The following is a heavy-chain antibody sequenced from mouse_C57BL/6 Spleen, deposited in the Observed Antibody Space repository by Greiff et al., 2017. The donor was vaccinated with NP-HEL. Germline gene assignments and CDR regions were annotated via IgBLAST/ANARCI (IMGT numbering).Heavy chain of an antibody. J-gene: IGHJ4*01. CDR1: GYTFTSYG. V-gene: IGHV1-81*01. CDR3: ARGMESNYAMDY. D-gene: IGHD2-3*01. CDR2: IYPRSGNT. Sequence: VQLQQSGAELARPGASVKLSCKASGYTFTSYGISWVKQITGQGLEWIGEIYPRSGNTYYNEKFKGKATLTADKSSSTAYMELRSLTSEDSAVYFCARGMESNYAMDYWGQGTSVTVSS.